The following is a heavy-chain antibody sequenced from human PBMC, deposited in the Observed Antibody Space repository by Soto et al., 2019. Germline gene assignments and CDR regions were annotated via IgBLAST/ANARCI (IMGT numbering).Heavy chain of an antibody. CDR1: GTSISSAAYY. D-gene: IGHD1-26*01. V-gene: IGHV4-31*03. CDR3: ARDSARQGIFDY. CDR2: IYYSGST. Sequence: SETLSLTCTVSGTSISSAAYYWNWIRQHPGKGLEWIGYIYYSGSTFYNPSLKSRVTISVDTSRNQFSLKLSSVTAADAAVYYCARDSARQGIFDYWGQGTLGTVPP. J-gene: IGHJ4*02.